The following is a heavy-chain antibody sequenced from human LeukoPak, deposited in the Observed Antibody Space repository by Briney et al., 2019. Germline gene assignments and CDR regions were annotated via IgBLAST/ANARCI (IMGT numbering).Heavy chain of an antibody. Sequence: GGSLRLSCAASGFNSGGYWMSWVRHAPGKGVERVANIRYDGSQTFCGDSVKGRFTVSRDNAKNSLYLQMNSLRVEDTGVYYCASATGDKGGYFDSWGQGAQVTVSS. D-gene: IGHD7-27*01. CDR1: GFNSGGYW. J-gene: IGHJ4*02. CDR3: ASATGDKGGYFDS. V-gene: IGHV3-7*01. CDR2: IRYDGSQT.